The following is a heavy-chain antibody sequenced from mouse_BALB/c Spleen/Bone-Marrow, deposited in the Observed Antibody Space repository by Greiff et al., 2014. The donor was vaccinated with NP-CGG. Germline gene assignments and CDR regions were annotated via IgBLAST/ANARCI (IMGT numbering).Heavy chain of an antibody. J-gene: IGHJ1*01. V-gene: IGHV1S130*01. CDR3: ARSYRFWYFDV. CDR1: GYTFTSSW. D-gene: IGHD2-14*01. Sequence: QVQLQQSGSVLVRPGASVKLSCQASGYTFTSSWMHWAKQRPGQGLEWIGDIHPNSGNTNYNEKFRGKATLTVDTSSNTAYVDLSSLTSEDSAVYYCARSYRFWYFDVWGAGTTVTVSS. CDR2: IHPNSGNT.